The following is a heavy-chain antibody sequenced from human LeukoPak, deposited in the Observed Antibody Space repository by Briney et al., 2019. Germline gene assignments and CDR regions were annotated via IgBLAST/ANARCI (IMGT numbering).Heavy chain of an antibody. CDR3: AKDLSLYSYGYFDY. J-gene: IGHJ4*02. CDR1: GFTFSSYA. D-gene: IGHD5-18*01. CDR2: ISHTGGRT. V-gene: IGHV3-23*01. Sequence: GGSLRLSCAASGFTFSSYAMSWVRQAPGKGLEWVSSISHTGGRTYYADSVKGRFTMSRDTSKNTLYLQMNSLRAEDTAVYYCAKDLSLYSYGYFDYWGQGTLVTVSS.